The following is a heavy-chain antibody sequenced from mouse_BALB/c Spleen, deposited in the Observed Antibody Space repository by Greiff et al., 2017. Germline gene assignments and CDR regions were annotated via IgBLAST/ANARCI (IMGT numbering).Heavy chain of an antibody. D-gene: IGHD1-1*01. J-gene: IGHJ4*01. CDR2: IWAGGST. V-gene: IGHV2-9*02. Sequence: VQLQQSGPGLVAPSQSLSITCTVSGFSLTSYGVHWVRQPPGKGLEWLGVIWAGGSTNYNSALMSRLSISKDNSKSQVFLKMNSLQTDDTAMYYCARDYYYGSSYAMDYWGQGTSVTVSS. CDR3: ARDYYYGSSYAMDY. CDR1: GFSLTSYG.